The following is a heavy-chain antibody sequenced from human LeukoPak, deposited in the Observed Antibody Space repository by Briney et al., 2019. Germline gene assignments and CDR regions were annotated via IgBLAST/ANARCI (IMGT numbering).Heavy chain of an antibody. V-gene: IGHV3-48*03. CDR1: GFTFSNYE. D-gene: IGHD5-24*01. CDR2: SSGSGSNL. CDR3: SRRDEKRGVFDF. J-gene: IGHJ3*01. Sequence: GGSLRLSCAASGFTFSNYEMTWVRQAPGKGLEWVAYSSGSGSNLYYADSVKGRFTISRDTAKNSLYLQMNSLRAEDTAVYYCSRRDEKRGVFDFWGQGTMVTVSS.